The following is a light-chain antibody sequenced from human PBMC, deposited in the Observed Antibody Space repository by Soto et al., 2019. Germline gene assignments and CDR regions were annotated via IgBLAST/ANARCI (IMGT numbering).Light chain of an antibody. CDR1: HSIDSS. CDR3: QQYKDYPLT. V-gene: IGKV1-5*03. Sequence: DLQMTQSPSTLSASIGDGVTISCRASHSIDSSLAWYQQKPGKAPKVVITKASILEGGVPSRFSGSVSGTEFTLTISNLQPEDFATYYCQQYKDYPLTFGGGTKVEIK. CDR2: KAS. J-gene: IGKJ4*01.